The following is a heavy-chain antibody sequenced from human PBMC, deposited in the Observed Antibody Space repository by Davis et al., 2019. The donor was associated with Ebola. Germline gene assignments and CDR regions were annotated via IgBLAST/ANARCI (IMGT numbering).Heavy chain of an antibody. D-gene: IGHD2-21*02. V-gene: IGHV1-3*01. CDR3: ARDRCLGDLGQCYFDY. J-gene: IGHJ4*02. Sequence: ASVHVSCQPSGYTFIRYAMHWVRQAAGHRLDWMGWNNAGYGNTEYSQKFQGRVSITRDTSASTANMELSGLRSEDTAVYYCARDRCLGDLGQCYFDYWGQGTLVTVSS. CDR2: NNAGYGNT. CDR1: GYTFIRYA.